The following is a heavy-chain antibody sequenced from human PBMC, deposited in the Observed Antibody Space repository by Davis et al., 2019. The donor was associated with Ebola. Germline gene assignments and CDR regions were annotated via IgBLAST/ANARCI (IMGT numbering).Heavy chain of an antibody. CDR3: ARDLVGFGYSYSGNYYYGMDL. Sequence: LKISCAASGFTFSSYGMHWVRQAPGKGLEWVANIKQDGSETHYVDSVKGRFSISRDNSKSSLYLQMNSLRAEDSAVYYCARDLVGFGYSYSGNYYYGMDLWGHGTTVTVSS. CDR1: GFTFSSYG. D-gene: IGHD5-24*01. J-gene: IGHJ6*02. V-gene: IGHV3-7*03. CDR2: IKQDGSET.